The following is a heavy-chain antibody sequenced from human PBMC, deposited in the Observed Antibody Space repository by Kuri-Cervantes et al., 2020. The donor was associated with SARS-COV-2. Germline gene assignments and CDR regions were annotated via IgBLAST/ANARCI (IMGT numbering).Heavy chain of an antibody. CDR1: GFTFSSYA. CDR2: ITGSGDNT. V-gene: IGHV3-23*01. J-gene: IGHJ5*02. CDR3: AKGGPMVRGEIGNNWLDP. D-gene: IGHD3-10*01. Sequence: GGSLRLSCAASGFTFSSYAMSWVRQAPGKGLEWVSLITGSGDNTYYADSVRGRFTISRDNSRNTLYLQMNSLRTEDTAVYYCAKGGPMVRGEIGNNWLDPWGQGTLVTVSS.